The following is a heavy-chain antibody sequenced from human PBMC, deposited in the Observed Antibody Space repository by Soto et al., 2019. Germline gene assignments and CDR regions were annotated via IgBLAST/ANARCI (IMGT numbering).Heavy chain of an antibody. Sequence: GESLKISCEGSGYTCASFWITWVRQMPGKGLEWMGRIDPSDSYANYSPSFQGHVTMSVDKSISTAYLKWSSLEPSDTAMYYCSRHQSMTGLCFYWGQGTLVPVSS. CDR3: SRHQSMTGLCFY. V-gene: IGHV5-10-1*01. CDR2: IDPSDSYA. D-gene: IGHD6-6*01. J-gene: IGHJ4*02. CDR1: GYTCASFW.